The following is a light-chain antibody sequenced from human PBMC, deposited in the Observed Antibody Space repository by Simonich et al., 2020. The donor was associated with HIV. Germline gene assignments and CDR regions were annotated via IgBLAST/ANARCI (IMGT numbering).Light chain of an antibody. Sequence: DIQMTQSPSSLSASVGDTVTITCRASQSISSYLNWYQQKPGKAPKLLLYAASSLQSGVPSRFSVSGSGTDFTLTISSLQPEDFATYYCQQSYSTPLTFGGGTKVEIK. CDR3: QQSYSTPLT. V-gene: IGKV1-39*01. CDR2: AAS. CDR1: QSISSY. J-gene: IGKJ4*01.